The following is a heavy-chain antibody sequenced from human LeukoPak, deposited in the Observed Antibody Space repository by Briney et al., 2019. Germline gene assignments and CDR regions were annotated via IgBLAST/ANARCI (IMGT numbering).Heavy chain of an antibody. CDR3: ARGGHGGDIVVVPAAIPPLQH. D-gene: IGHD2-2*02. CDR1: GGSISSYY. CDR2: INHSGST. V-gene: IGHV4-34*01. Sequence: PSETLSLTCTVSGGSISSYYWSWIRQPPGKGLEWIGEINHSGSTNYNPSLKSRVTISVDTSKNQFSLKLSSVTAADTAVYYCARGGHGGDIVVVPAAIPPLQHWGQGTLVTVSS. J-gene: IGHJ1*01.